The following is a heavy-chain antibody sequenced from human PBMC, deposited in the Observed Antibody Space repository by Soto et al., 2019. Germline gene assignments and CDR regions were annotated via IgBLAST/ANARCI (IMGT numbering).Heavy chain of an antibody. V-gene: IGHV4-4*07. CDR1: GTSISGFY. J-gene: IGHJ5*02. D-gene: IGHD1-1*01. CDR2: IYATGTT. Sequence: SETLSLTCTVSGTSISGFYWSWIRKSAGKGLEWIGRIYATGTTDYNPSLKSRVMMSVDTSKKQFSLKLRSVTAADTAVYYCVRDGTKTLRDWFDPWGQGISVTVSS. CDR3: VRDGTKTLRDWFDP.